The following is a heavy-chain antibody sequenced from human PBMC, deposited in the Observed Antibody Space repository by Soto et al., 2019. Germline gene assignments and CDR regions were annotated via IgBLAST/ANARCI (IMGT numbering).Heavy chain of an antibody. CDR2: TSYRSKWYN. V-gene: IGHV6-1*01. Sequence: PSQTLCLTRAISGDSASSISTAWNWGSQSPSGGLGWRGRTSYRSKWYNDYTVSVESRITINPDTSKNQFSLQLNSVTPEDTAVDYCAKGRPRKKENYYYGMDVWGQGTTVTVSS. CDR3: AKGRPRKKENYYYGMDV. J-gene: IGHJ6*02. CDR1: GDSASSISTA. D-gene: IGHD1-1*01.